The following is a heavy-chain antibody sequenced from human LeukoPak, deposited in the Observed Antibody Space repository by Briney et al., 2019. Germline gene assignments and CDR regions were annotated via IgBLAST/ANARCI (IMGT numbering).Heavy chain of an antibody. CDR3: ARTPLGLWYSYGYFDY. CDR2: ISGSGGST. V-gene: IGHV3-23*01. Sequence: GGSLRLSCAASGFTFSSYAMSWVRQAPGKGLEWVSGISGSGGSTYYADSVKGRFIISRDNSKNTLYLRMNSLRAEDTAVYYCARTPLGLWYSYGYFDYWGQGTLVTVSS. J-gene: IGHJ4*02. D-gene: IGHD5-18*01. CDR1: GFTFSSYA.